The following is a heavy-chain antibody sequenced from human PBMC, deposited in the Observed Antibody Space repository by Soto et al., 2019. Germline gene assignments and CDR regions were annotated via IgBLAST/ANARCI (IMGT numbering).Heavy chain of an antibody. CDR1: GGTFSNTA. CDR2: IIPIFGAP. CDR3: ATPAEPLDKAMLKGLAH. D-gene: IGHD2-2*03. Sequence: QVQLVQSGAEVKKPGSSVKVSCKASGGTFSNTAFIWVRQAPGQGLEWMGGIIPIFGAPNYAQKFQCRLMISADDSASKAYMELNTLTSEDTAVYYFATPAEPLDKAMLKGLAHWGQGTLVTVSS. V-gene: IGHV1-69*01. J-gene: IGHJ4*02.